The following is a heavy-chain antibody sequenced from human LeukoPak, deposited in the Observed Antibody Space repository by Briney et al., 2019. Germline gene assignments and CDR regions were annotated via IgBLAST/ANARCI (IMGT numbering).Heavy chain of an antibody. CDR3: ARVAHNYALSTGYYPYLDYFDF. Sequence: ASVKVSCKASGYTFSGYYMHWVRQTPGQGLEWMGWINPNSGGTYYAQKFQGRVTMTRDTSISTAYMELSRLRSDDTAVFYCARVAHNYALSTGYYPYLDYFDFWGQGTLVTVSS. J-gene: IGHJ4*02. CDR2: INPNSGGT. CDR1: GYTFSGYY. V-gene: IGHV1-2*02. D-gene: IGHD3-9*01.